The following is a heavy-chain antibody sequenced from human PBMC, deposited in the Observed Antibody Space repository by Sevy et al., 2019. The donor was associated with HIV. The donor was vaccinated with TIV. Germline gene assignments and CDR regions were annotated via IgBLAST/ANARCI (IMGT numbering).Heavy chain of an antibody. CDR1: GFTVSSNY. J-gene: IGHJ4*02. D-gene: IGHD3-10*01. Sequence: GGSLRLSCAASGFTVSSNYMSWVRQAPGKGLEWVSVIYSGGSTYYADSVKGRFTISRDNSKNTLYLQMNSLRAEDTAVYYCAGARGSGSYYNNDYWGQGTLVTVSS. CDR3: AGARGSGSYYNNDY. V-gene: IGHV3-53*01. CDR2: IYSGGST.